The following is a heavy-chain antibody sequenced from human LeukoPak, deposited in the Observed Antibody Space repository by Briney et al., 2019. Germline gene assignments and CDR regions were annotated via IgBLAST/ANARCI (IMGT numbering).Heavy chain of an antibody. CDR2: INPSGGST. D-gene: IGHD3-10*01. V-gene: IGHV1-46*01. J-gene: IGHJ4*02. Sequence: ASVKVSCKASGYTFTSYYMHWVRQAPGQGLEWMGIINPSGGSTSCAQKFQGRVTMTRDMSTSTVYMELSSLRSEDTAVYYCARDGGHYFDYWGQGTLVTVSS. CDR3: ARDGGHYFDY. CDR1: GYTFTSYY.